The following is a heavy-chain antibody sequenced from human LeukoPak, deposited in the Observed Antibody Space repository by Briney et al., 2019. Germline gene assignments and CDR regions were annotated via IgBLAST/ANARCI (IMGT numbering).Heavy chain of an antibody. CDR1: GFTFSSYG. CDR2: ISYDGSNK. Sequence: GGSLRLSCAASGFTFSSYGMHWVRQAPGKGLEWVAVISYDGSNKYYADSVKGRFTISRDNSKNTLYLQMNSLRAEDTAVYYCASSGTYRFDYWGQGTLVTVSS. J-gene: IGHJ4*02. CDR3: ASSGTYRFDY. D-gene: IGHD1-26*01. V-gene: IGHV3-30*03.